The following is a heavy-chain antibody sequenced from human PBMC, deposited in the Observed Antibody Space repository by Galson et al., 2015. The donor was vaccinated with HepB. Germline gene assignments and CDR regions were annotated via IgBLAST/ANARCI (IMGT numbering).Heavy chain of an antibody. CDR1: GYTFTSYY. CDR2: INPSGGST. V-gene: IGHV1-46*01. Sequence: SVKVSCKASGYTFTSYYMHWVRQAPGQGLEWMGIINPSGGSTSYAQKFQGRVTMTRDTSTSTVYMELSSLRSEDTAVYYCARDIGLSWRSGWYYFDYWGQGTLVTVSS. D-gene: IGHD6-19*01. CDR3: ARDIGLSWRSGWYYFDY. J-gene: IGHJ4*02.